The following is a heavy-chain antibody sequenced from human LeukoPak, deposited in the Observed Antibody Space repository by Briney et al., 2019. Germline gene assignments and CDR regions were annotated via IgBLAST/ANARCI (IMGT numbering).Heavy chain of an antibody. J-gene: IGHJ4*02. CDR1: GYTFSNYG. V-gene: IGHV1-18*01. CDR2: ISAYNGHT. Sequence: GASVKVSCKASGYTFSNYGFTWVRQAPGQGLEWMGWISAYNGHTNYALQLQDRVTMTTDTSTNTAYMELRSLTSDDTAVYFCARDGGYFDWPRPRPGKYYFDYWGQGTLVTVTS. D-gene: IGHD3-9*01. CDR3: ARDGGYFDWPRPRPGKYYFDY.